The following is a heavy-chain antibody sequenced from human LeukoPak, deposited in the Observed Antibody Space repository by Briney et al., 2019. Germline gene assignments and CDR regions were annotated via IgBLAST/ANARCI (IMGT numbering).Heavy chain of an antibody. V-gene: IGHV3-30*18. Sequence: GGSLRLSCAASGFTFSSYGMHWVRQAPGKGPEWVAVISYDGNNKYHADSVKGRFTISRDNSKNTLYLQMNSLRAEDTAVYYCAKVGYCSGGTCCWGVYYYYGMDVWGQGTTVTVSS. CDR1: GFTFSSYG. CDR2: ISYDGNNK. CDR3: AKVGYCSGGTCCWGVYYYYGMDV. D-gene: IGHD2-15*01. J-gene: IGHJ6*02.